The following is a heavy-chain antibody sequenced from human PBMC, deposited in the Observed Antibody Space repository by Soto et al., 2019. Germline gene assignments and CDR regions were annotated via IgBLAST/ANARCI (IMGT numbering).Heavy chain of an antibody. D-gene: IGHD3-3*01. V-gene: IGHV5-10-1*01. J-gene: IGHJ6*02. Sequence: GESLKISCKGSGYSFTSYWISWVRQMPGKGLEWMGRIDPSDSYTNYSPSFQGHVTISADKSISTAYLQWSSLKASDTAIYYCARRFGVVREGYGMDVWGQGTTVTVSS. CDR3: ARRFGVVREGYGMDV. CDR1: GYSFTSYW. CDR2: IDPSDSYT.